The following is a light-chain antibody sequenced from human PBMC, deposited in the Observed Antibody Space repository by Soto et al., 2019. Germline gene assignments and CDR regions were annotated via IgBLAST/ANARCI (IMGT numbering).Light chain of an antibody. J-gene: IGKJ5*01. CDR3: QQRSDSIT. V-gene: IGKV3-11*01. CDR1: HSVTTH. Sequence: ELVLTQSPATLSLSPGQRDTLSCWASHSVTTHLAWFQQRPGQTPRLLIYDASTRAPGIPARFSGRGSGADFTLTISSLEPEDFAVYYCQQRSDSITFGQGTRLEIK. CDR2: DAS.